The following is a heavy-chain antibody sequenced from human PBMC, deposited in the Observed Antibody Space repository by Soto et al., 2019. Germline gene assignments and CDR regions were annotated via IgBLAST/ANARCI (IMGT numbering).Heavy chain of an antibody. J-gene: IGHJ4*02. CDR3: ARASRNYFAY. V-gene: IGHV4-59*01. Sequence: WTWIRQPPGKGLEWIGYIYHSGSTYYNPSLKSRVTISLDASRNQFSLKLNSVTAADTVVYYCARASRNYFAYWGQGTLVTVSS. CDR2: IYHSGST.